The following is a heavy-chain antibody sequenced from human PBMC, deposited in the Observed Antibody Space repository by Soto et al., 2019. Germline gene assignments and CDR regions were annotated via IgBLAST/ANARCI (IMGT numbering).Heavy chain of an antibody. D-gene: IGHD3-22*01. CDR3: ARGSVDTVDSSGFYEY. V-gene: IGHV4-34*01. CDR1: GGSFSAYY. J-gene: IGHJ4*02. Sequence: PSETLSRTSYGFGGSFSAYYWGWLRQPPGKGLLWSGVINRSGGTSYNPSLKCRVTISVXXXKXXXXXKRTSXXAADRAVYYCARGSVDTVDSSGFYEYWGQG. CDR2: INRSGGT.